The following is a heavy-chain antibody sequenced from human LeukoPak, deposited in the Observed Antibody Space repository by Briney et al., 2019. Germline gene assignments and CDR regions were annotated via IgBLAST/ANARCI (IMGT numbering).Heavy chain of an antibody. CDR1: GYSISSGYY. D-gene: IGHD6-19*01. CDR3: ASNIIAVAGTGGGALDY. Sequence: SETLSLTCTVSGYSISSGYYWGWIRQPPGKGLEWIGSIYHSGSTYYNPSLKSRVTISVDTSKNQFSLKLSSATAADTAVYYCASNIIAVAGTGGGALDYWGQGTLVTVSS. CDR2: IYHSGST. J-gene: IGHJ4*02. V-gene: IGHV4-38-2*02.